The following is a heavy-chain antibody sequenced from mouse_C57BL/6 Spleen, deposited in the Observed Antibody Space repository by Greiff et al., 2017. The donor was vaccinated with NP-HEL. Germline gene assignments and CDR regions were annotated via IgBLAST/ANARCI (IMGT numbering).Heavy chain of an antibody. CDR3: ARLDYDDYAMDY. V-gene: IGHV1-81*01. J-gene: IGHJ4*01. D-gene: IGHD2-4*01. CDR1: GYTFTGYW. Sequence: QVQLKQSGAELMKPGASVKLSCKATGYTFTGYWIEWVKQRPGQGLEWIGEIYPRSGNTYYNEKFKGKATLTADKSSSTAYMELRSLTSEDSAVYFCARLDYDDYAMDYWGQGTSVTVSS. CDR2: IYPRSGNT.